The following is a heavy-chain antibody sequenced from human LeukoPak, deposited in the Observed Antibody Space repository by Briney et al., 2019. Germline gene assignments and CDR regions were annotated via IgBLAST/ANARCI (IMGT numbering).Heavy chain of an antibody. J-gene: IGHJ6*03. CDR2: ISSSGSYI. CDR1: GFTFSSYS. CDR3: ARDGIIAQKGRSPNNYYYMDV. V-gene: IGHV3-21*01. Sequence: GGSLRLSCAASGFTFSSYSMNWVRQAPGKGLEWVSSISSSGSYIYSADSVKGRFTTSRDNAKNSLYLQMNSLRAEDTAVYYCARDGIIAQKGRSPNNYYYMDVWGKGTTVTVSS. D-gene: IGHD1-26*01.